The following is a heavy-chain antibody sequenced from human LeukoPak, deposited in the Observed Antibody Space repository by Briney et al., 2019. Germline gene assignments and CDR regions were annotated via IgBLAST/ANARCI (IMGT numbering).Heavy chain of an antibody. D-gene: IGHD4-17*01. CDR1: GFTFSSYA. CDR2: ISYDGSNK. Sequence: GRSLRLSCAASGFTFSSYAMHWVRQAPGKGLEWVAVISYDGSNKYYADSVKGRFTISRDNSKNTLYLQMNSLRAEDTAVYYCAKGLVHGDYDFDYWGQGTLVTVSS. V-gene: IGHV3-30-3*01. CDR3: AKGLVHGDYDFDY. J-gene: IGHJ4*02.